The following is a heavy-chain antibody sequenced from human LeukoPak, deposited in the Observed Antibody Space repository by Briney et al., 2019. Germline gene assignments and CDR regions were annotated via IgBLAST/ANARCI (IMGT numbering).Heavy chain of an antibody. V-gene: IGHV4-34*01. CDR3: ARGLRQGSAWSWGPKEKSYQYRDV. J-gene: IGHJ6*04. Sequence: SETLSLTCGVSGGSFSSHYWTWIRQPPGKGLEWIGEINPRGSTNYNPSLQSRVTVSADKSRNQLYLRLTSVTAADSAVYFCARGLRQGSAWSWGPKEKSYQYRDVWGTGTTVIVSS. D-gene: IGHD6-19*01. CDR1: GGSFSSHY. CDR2: INPRGST.